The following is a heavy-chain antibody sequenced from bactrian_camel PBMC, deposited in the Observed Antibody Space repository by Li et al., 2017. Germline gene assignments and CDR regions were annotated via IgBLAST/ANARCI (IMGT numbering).Heavy chain of an antibody. D-gene: IGHD2*01. V-gene: IGHV3S1*01. Sequence: HVQLVESGGGSVQVGGSLRLSCVASGDTIGRYCMGWFRQIPDKEREEVVSMHSDGPTTYTDSVKGRFTVSEDVDRRTLYLKMDNLKSTDTAMYYCALVRRTVRSRSCPSGAGHTFWGQGTQVTVS. CDR1: GDTIGRYC. J-gene: IGHJ4*01. CDR2: MHSDGPTT. CDR3: ALVRRTVRSRSCPSGAGHTF.